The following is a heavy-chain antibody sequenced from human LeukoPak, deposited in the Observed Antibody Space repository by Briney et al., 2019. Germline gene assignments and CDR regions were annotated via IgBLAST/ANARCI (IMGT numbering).Heavy chain of an antibody. Sequence: ASVKVSCKASGYSFTSHALNWLRQAPGQGREWMGWLNTNTGNPTYAQGFTGRFVFSLDTSVSTAYLQISSLKAEDTAVYYCARTFDGYYGMDVWGQGTTVTVSS. D-gene: IGHD3-9*01. CDR3: ARTFDGYYGMDV. CDR1: GYSFTSHA. V-gene: IGHV7-4-1*02. J-gene: IGHJ6*02. CDR2: LNTNTGNP.